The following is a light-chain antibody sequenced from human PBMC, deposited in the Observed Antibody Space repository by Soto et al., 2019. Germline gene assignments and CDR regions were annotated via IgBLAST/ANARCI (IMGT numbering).Light chain of an antibody. CDR1: SRDVGGYNY. J-gene: IGLJ1*01. CDR3: SSYTTSNTRQIV. Sequence: QSALTQPASVSGSPGQSITISCTGTSRDVGGYNYVSWYQHHPGVAPKLMIYDVSNRPSGVSNRFSGSKSGNTASLTISGLQPEDEADYYCSSYTTSNTRQIVFGTGTKLTVL. V-gene: IGLV2-14*03. CDR2: DVS.